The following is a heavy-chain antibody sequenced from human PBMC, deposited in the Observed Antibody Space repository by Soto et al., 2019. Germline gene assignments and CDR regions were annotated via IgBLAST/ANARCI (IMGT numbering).Heavy chain of an antibody. CDR2: IIPVLGLP. V-gene: IGHV1-69*08. Sequence: QVQLVQSGAEVKEPGSSVKVSCKASGGTFSSYSISWVRQAPGQGLEWMGRIIPVLGLPNYAQKFQGIVTITADKSTSTAYMELNSLRSEDTAVYYCARDRCSSTTCARGYWDFDLWGRGTLVTVSS. D-gene: IGHD2-2*01. CDR3: ARDRCSSTTCARGYWDFDL. CDR1: GGTFSSYS. J-gene: IGHJ2*01.